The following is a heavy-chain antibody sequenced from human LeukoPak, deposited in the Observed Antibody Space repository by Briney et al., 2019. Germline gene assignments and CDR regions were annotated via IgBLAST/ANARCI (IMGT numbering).Heavy chain of an antibody. CDR1: GGSISSYY. D-gene: IGHD6-13*01. CDR2: IYYSGSP. CDR3: ARGWLVQQLDTPYFDY. J-gene: IGHJ4*02. Sequence: SETLSLTCTVSGGSISSYYWSWIRQPPGKGLEWIGYIYYSGSPNYNPSLKSRVTISVDTSKNQFSLKLSSVTAEDTAVYYCARGWLVQQLDTPYFDYWGQGTLVTVSS. V-gene: IGHV4-59*01.